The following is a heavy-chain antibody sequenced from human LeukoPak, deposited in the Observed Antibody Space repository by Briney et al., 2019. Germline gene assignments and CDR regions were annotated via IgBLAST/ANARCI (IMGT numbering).Heavy chain of an antibody. Sequence: SQTLSLTCTVSGGSISSGGYYWSWIRQHPGKGLEWIGYIYYSGSTYYNPSLKSRVTISVDTSKNQFSLKLSSVTAADTAVYYCATLPGVDWPYFDYWGQGTLVTVSS. CDR1: GGSISSGGYY. CDR2: IYYSGST. CDR3: ATLPGVDWPYFDY. V-gene: IGHV4-31*03. J-gene: IGHJ4*02. D-gene: IGHD3-9*01.